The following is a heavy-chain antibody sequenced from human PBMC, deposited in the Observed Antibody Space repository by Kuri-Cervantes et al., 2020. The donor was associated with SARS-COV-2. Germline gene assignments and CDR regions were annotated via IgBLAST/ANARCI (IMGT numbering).Heavy chain of an antibody. CDR1: GGSFSGYY. CDR2: INHSGST. V-gene: IGHV4-34*01. CDR3: ARLGGYCSGGSCYYNWFDP. D-gene: IGHD2-15*01. J-gene: IGHJ5*02. Sequence: GSLRLSCAVYGGSFSGYYWSWIRQPPGKGLEWIGEINHSGSTNYNPSLKSRVTISVDTSKNQFSLKLSSVTAADTAVYYCARLGGYCSGGSCYYNWFDPWGQGTLVTVSS.